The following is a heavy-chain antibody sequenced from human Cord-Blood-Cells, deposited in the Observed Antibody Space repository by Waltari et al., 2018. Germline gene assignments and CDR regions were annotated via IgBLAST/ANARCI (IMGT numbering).Heavy chain of an antibody. CDR1: GGSLSLGGSY. Sequence: QVQLQESGPGLVKPSRTLSLTCPVSGGSLSLGGSYWSWIRPHPGKGLEWIGYIYYSGSTYYNPSLKSRVTISVDTSKNQFSLKLSSVTAADTAVYYCARGYNDPELWYFDLWGRGTLVTVSS. D-gene: IGHD3-22*01. J-gene: IGHJ2*01. V-gene: IGHV4-31*03. CDR2: IYYSGST. CDR3: ARGYNDPELWYFDL.